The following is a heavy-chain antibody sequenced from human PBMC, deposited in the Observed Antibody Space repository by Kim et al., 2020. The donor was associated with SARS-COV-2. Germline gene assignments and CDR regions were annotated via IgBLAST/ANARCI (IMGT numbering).Heavy chain of an antibody. CDR1: GFSLTSSGSA. Sequence: SGPTLVNPTQTLTLTCTFSGFSLTSSGSAVGWIRQPPGKALEWLALIFWDDDKRYSPPLERRLTITKDNSKNQVVLTLANLDPLDTATYYCAHSPTYKAKSYFDSWGQGVLVTVSS. CDR2: IFWDDDK. V-gene: IGHV2-5*02. CDR3: AHSPTYKAKSYFDS. D-gene: IGHD1-20*01. J-gene: IGHJ4*02.